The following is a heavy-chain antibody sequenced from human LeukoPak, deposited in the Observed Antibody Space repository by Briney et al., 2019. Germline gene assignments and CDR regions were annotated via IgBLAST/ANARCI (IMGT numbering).Heavy chain of an antibody. V-gene: IGHV4-59*01. CDR3: TGGMATTYFDY. D-gene: IGHD5-24*01. CDR1: GVSMSSSY. Sequence: PSETLSLTCTVSGVSMSSSYSIWIRQPPRKGLEWGGYIYETGSTNYNPSLKSRVPLPLSTYKKQIFFKLSSVTAADTAFVFFTGGMATTYFDYWGRGALVTVSS. J-gene: IGHJ4*02. CDR2: IYETGST.